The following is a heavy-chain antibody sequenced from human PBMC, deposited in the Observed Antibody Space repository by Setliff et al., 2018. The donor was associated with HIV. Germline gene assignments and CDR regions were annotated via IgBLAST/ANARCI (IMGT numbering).Heavy chain of an antibody. V-gene: IGHV1-18*01. CDR3: EKTTPQPHYYYYVDV. CDR1: GYIFSTYG. CDR2: IGASNGNT. Sequence: ASVKVSCKASGYIFSTYGISWVRQAPGQGLEWMGWIGASNGNTHYAQKVQGRVTLTTDTSTNTAYMELRSLRSDDAAVYYCEKTTPQPHYYYYVDVWGKGTTVTVSS. J-gene: IGHJ6*03. D-gene: IGHD4-17*01.